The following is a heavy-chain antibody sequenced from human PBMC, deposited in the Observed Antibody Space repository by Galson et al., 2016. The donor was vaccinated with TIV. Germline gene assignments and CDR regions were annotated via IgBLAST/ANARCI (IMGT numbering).Heavy chain of an antibody. CDR1: GFTFSTKS. CDR2: ISGSGGTT. J-gene: IGHJ6*02. V-gene: IGHV3-23*01. D-gene: IGHD3-16*02. Sequence: SLRLSCAASGFTFSTKSMSWVRQAPGKGLEWVSAISGSGGTTYYADSVKGRFTISRDNSNNTLYPQMNSLRAEDRAVYYCAKGPGSYPYHYYGVDVWGQGTTVTV. CDR3: AKGPGSYPYHYYGVDV.